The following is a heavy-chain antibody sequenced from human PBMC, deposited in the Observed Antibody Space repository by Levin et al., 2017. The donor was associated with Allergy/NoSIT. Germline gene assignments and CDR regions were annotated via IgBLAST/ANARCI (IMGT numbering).Heavy chain of an antibody. Sequence: GESLKISCAASGFTFSNAWMSWVRQAPGKGLEWVGRIKSKTDGGTTDYAAPVKGRFTISRDDSKNTLYLQMNSLKTEDTAVYYCTTDIVATISDYWGQGTLVTVSS. CDR2: IKSKTDGGTT. V-gene: IGHV3-15*01. CDR1: GFTFSNAW. CDR3: TTDIVATISDY. J-gene: IGHJ4*02. D-gene: IGHD5-12*01.